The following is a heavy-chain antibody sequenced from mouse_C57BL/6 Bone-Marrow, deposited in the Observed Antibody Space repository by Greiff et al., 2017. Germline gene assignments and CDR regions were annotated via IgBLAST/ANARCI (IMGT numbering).Heavy chain of an antibody. Sequence: EVKLMESGGDLVKPGGSLKLSCAASGFTFSSYGMSWVRQTPDKRLEWVATISSGGSYTYYPDSVKGRFTISRDNAKNTLYLQMSSLKSEDTAMYYCARHRGSNYYGLDYWGQGTTLTVSS. J-gene: IGHJ2*01. CDR2: ISSGGSYT. CDR3: ARHRGSNYYGLDY. D-gene: IGHD1-1*01. V-gene: IGHV5-6*01. CDR1: GFTFSSYG.